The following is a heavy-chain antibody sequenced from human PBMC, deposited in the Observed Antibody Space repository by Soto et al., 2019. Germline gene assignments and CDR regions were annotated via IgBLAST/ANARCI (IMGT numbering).Heavy chain of an antibody. J-gene: IGHJ6*02. CDR3: ARDLRAELDYYYYCGMDV. Sequence: QVQLVQSGAEVKKPGSSVKVSCKASGGTFSSYAISWVRQAPGQGLEWMGGIIPIFGTANYAQKFQGRVTITADESTSTAYMELSSLRSEDTAVYYCARDLRAELDYYYYCGMDVWGQGTTVTVSS. CDR2: IIPIFGTA. CDR1: GGTFSSYA. V-gene: IGHV1-69*01.